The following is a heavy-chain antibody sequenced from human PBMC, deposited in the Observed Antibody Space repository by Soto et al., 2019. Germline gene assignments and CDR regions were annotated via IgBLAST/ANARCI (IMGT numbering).Heavy chain of an antibody. Sequence: SVKVSCKASGFTFTSSAVQWVRQARGQRLEWIGWIVVGSGNTNYAQKFQERVTITRDMSTSTAYMELSSLRSEDTAVYYCAAGYCSSTSCPHRGWFDPWGQGTLVTVS. CDR1: GFTFTSSA. V-gene: IGHV1-58*01. CDR3: AAGYCSSTSCPHRGWFDP. D-gene: IGHD2-2*01. CDR2: IVVGSGNT. J-gene: IGHJ5*02.